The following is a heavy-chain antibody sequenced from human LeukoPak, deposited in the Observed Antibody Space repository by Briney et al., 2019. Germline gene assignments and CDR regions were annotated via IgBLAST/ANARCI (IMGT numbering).Heavy chain of an antibody. CDR3: AREGYCGGDCYSNDFDY. CDR2: ISYDGSNK. D-gene: IGHD2-21*02. V-gene: IGHV3-30-3*01. Sequence: PGRSLRLSCAASGFTFRSYAMHWVRQAPGKGLEWVAVISYDGSNKYYADSVKGRFTISRDNSKNTLYLQMNSPRAEDTAVYYCAREGYCGGDCYSNDFDYWGQGTLVTVSS. CDR1: GFTFRSYA. J-gene: IGHJ4*02.